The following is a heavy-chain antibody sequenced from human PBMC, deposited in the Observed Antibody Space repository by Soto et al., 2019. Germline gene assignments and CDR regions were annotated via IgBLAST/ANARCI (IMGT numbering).Heavy chain of an antibody. Sequence: EVQLVESGGGLIQPGGSLRLSCAVSGFTVSNNYMSWVRQAPGKGLEGVSVIYSGGYTAYGDSVKGRFTISRDNSKNTLYLQKNSRSAGDPAVFYWGPLAGGGGYWGQGTLVTVSS. V-gene: IGHV3-53*01. CDR2: IYSGGYT. CDR3: GPLAGGGGY. D-gene: IGHD3-10*01. CDR1: GFTVSNNY. J-gene: IGHJ4*02.